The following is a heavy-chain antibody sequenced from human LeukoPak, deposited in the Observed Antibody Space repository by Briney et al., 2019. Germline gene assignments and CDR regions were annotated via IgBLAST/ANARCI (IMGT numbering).Heavy chain of an antibody. CDR2: IYYSGST. CDR3: ARASELGYCSSTSCYLRSYFDY. D-gene: IGHD2-2*01. V-gene: IGHV4-38-2*02. J-gene: IGHJ4*02. Sequence: PSETLSLTCTVSGYSISSGYYWGWIRQPPGKGLEWIGSIYYSGSTYYNPSLKSRVTISVDTSKNQFSLKLSSVTAADTAVYYCARASELGYCSSTSCYLRSYFDYWGQGTLVTVSS. CDR1: GYSISSGYY.